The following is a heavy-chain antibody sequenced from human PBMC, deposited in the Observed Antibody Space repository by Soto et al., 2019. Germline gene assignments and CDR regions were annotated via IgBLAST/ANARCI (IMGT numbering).Heavy chain of an antibody. CDR3: ARHLHERGGDYEPDAFDI. CDR1: GGSISSYY. CDR2: IYYSGST. V-gene: IGHV4-59*08. J-gene: IGHJ3*02. Sequence: SETLSLTCTVSGGSISSYYWSWIRQPPGKGLEWIGYIYYSGSTNYNPSLKSRVTISVDTSKNQFSLKLSFMTAADTAVYYCARHLHERGGDYEPDAFDIWGQGTMVTVSS. D-gene: IGHD4-17*01.